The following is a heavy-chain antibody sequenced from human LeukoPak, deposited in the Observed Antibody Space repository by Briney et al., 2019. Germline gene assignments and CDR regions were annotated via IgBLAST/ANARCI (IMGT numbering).Heavy chain of an antibody. V-gene: IGHV1-18*04. CDR1: GYTFTGYY. CDR3: AKGLQWGSYRIDAFDI. CDR2: ISGYNGDT. Sequence: ASVKVSCKASGYTFTGYYMHWVRQAPGQGLEWMGWISGYNGDTNYAQRLQGRVTMTTDTSTSTAHMELRNLRSDDTAVYYCAKGLQWGSYRIDAFDIWGQGTMVTVSS. J-gene: IGHJ3*02. D-gene: IGHD3-16*02.